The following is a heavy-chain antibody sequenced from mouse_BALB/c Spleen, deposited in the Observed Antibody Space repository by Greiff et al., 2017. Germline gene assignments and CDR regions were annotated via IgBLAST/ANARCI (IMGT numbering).Heavy chain of an antibody. CDR1: GYAFTNYL. D-gene: IGHD1-1*02. Sequence: VQLQESGAELVRPGTSVKVSCKASGYAFTNYLIEWVKQRPGQGLEWIGVINPGSGGTNYNEKFKGKATLTADKSSSTAYMQLSSLTSDDSAVYFCARDYGAYWGQGTLVTVSA. V-gene: IGHV1-54*01. J-gene: IGHJ3*01. CDR3: ARDYGAY. CDR2: INPGSGGT.